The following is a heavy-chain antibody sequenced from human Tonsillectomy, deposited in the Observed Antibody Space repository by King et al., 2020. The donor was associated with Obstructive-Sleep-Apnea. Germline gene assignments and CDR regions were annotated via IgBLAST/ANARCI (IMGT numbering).Heavy chain of an antibody. CDR3: ARFCSITSCPSYGLDV. CDR1: GTSISSYY. Sequence: QLQESGPGLVKPSETLSLTCTVSGTSISSYYWSWIRQPPGKGLEWVGYVFYTGNTDYNPSLKSRVTMSVDTSKSQFSLKVSSVPAADTAVYYCARFCSITSCPSYGLDVWGQGTTVTVSS. D-gene: IGHD2-2*01. V-gene: IGHV4-59*01. CDR2: VFYTGNT. J-gene: IGHJ6*02.